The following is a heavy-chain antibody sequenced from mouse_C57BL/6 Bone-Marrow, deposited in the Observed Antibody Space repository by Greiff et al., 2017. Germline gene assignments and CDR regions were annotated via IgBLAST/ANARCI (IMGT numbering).Heavy chain of an antibody. CDR2: IHSYGGST. Sequence: DVHLVESGGGLVQPGESLKLSCESNEYEFPSHDMSWVRQTPGKRLELVAAIHSYGGSTYYPDTMERRFIISRDNTKRTLYLQMSSLRSEDTALYYCARHPTIVTTSLDYWGQGTTLTVSS. CDR1: EYEFPSHD. CDR3: ARHPTIVTTSLDY. V-gene: IGHV5-2*01. D-gene: IGHD2-5*01. J-gene: IGHJ2*01.